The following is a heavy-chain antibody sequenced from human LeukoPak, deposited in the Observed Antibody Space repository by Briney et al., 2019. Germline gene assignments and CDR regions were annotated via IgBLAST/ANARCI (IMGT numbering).Heavy chain of an antibody. CDR1: GYSFNTFW. CDR3: ARLIYYGSGRTYFFDS. Sequence: GESLKISCQGSGYSFNTFWIGWVRQTPETGLEWIGNIYPSDSETKYRPSFQGQVTISVDKSTNTAYLRLSSLKASDPAMYYCARLIYYGSGRTYFFDSWGQGTLVTVSS. V-gene: IGHV5-51*01. CDR2: IYPSDSET. J-gene: IGHJ4*02. D-gene: IGHD3-10*01.